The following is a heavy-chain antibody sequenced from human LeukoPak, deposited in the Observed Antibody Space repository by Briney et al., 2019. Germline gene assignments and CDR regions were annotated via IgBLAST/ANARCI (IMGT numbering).Heavy chain of an antibody. D-gene: IGHD6-13*01. Sequence: ASVKVSCKASGYTFTSYGISWVRQAPGQGLEWMGWISAYNGNTNYAQKLQGRVTMTTDTSTSTAYMELRSLRSDDTAVYYCARADGSIWYSGYFDYWGQGTLVIVSS. V-gene: IGHV1-18*04. J-gene: IGHJ4*02. CDR3: ARADGSIWYSGYFDY. CDR2: ISAYNGNT. CDR1: GYTFTSYG.